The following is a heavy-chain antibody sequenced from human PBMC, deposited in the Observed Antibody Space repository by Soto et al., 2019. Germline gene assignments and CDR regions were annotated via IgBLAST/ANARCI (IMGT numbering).Heavy chain of an antibody. CDR1: GFSLGTSGVG. J-gene: IGHJ6*02. CDR2: IYWDDDK. V-gene: IGHV2-5*02. D-gene: IGHD2-21*02. Sequence: SGRTLGNPTQTLTLTCTVSGFSLGTSGVGVGWIRQPPGKALEWLALIYWDDDKRYSPSLRSRLTISKDTSKNQVVLTMTNMDPVDTATYYCIQSRCGGDCLQSYASHYYYGMDVWGQGT. CDR3: IQSRCGGDCLQSYASHYYYGMDV.